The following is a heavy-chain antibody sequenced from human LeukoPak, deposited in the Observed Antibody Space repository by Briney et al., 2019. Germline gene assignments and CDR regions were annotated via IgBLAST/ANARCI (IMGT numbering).Heavy chain of an antibody. J-gene: IGHJ4*02. CDR2: INHSGST. CDR1: GGSFSGYY. Sequence: PSETLSLTCAVYGGSFSGYYWSWIRQPPGKGLEWIGEINHSGSTNYSPSLKSRVTISVDTSKNQFSLKLSSVTAADTAVYYCARGGRYSYDYWGQGTLVTVSS. CDR3: ARGGRYSYDY. D-gene: IGHD5-18*01. V-gene: IGHV4-34*01.